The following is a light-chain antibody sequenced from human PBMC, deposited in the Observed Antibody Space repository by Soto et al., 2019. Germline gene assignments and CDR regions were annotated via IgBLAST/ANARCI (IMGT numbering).Light chain of an antibody. Sequence: QSALTQPASVSGSPGQSITISCTGTSSDVGSYNLVSWYQQHPGKAPKLMIYEVSKRPSGVSNRFSGSKSGNTASLTISGLQAEDEADYYCCSYAGSSTRRWVFGGGTQLTVL. CDR3: CSYAGSSTRRWV. CDR2: EVS. CDR1: SSDVGSYNL. J-gene: IGLJ3*02. V-gene: IGLV2-23*02.